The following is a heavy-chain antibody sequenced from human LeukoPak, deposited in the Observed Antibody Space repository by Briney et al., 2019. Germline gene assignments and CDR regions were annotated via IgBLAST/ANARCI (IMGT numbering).Heavy chain of an antibody. CDR1: GFTFSSYA. V-gene: IGHV3-23*01. D-gene: IGHD3-10*01. CDR2: ISGYGGTT. CDR3: AKEVGFQFDY. J-gene: IGHJ4*02. Sequence: PGGSLRLSCAASGFTFSSYAMSWVRQAPGKGLEWVSGISGYGGTTYHADSVEGRFTISRDNSKNTLYLQMNSLRAEDTAVYYCAKEVGFQFDYWGQGSLVTVSS.